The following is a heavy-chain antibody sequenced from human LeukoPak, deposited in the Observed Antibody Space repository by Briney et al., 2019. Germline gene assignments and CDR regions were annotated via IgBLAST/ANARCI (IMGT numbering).Heavy chain of an antibody. CDR1: GGSISSGGYS. Sequence: PSETLSLTCAVSGGSISSGGYSWSWIRQPPGKGLEWIEYIYHSGSTYYNPSLKSRVTISVDRSKNQFSLKLSSVTAADTAVYYCARGLEYSGYDPNNWFDPWGQGTLVTVSS. CDR3: ARGLEYSGYDPNNWFDP. D-gene: IGHD5-12*01. J-gene: IGHJ5*02. CDR2: IYHSGST. V-gene: IGHV4-30-2*01.